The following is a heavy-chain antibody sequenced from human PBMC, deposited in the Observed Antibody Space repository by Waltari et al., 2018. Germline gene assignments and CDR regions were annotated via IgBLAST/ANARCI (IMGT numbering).Heavy chain of an antibody. CDR1: GFTLSSYW. V-gene: IGHV3-7*01. J-gene: IGHJ4*02. Sequence: EVQLVESGGGLVQPGGSLRLSCAASGFTLSSYWMSWVRQAPGKGLEWVANIKQDGSEIHYVDSVKGRFTISRDNAKNSLNLQMTSLRVEDTAVYYCARLGYNYGYGSFDYWGQGTLVTVSS. CDR2: IKQDGSEI. D-gene: IGHD5-18*01. CDR3: ARLGYNYGYGSFDY.